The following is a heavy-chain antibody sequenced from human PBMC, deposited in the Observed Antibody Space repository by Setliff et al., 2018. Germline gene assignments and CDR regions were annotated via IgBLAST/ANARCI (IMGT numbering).Heavy chain of an antibody. CDR1: GFTFSSYC. CDR2: ISYGSTYI. D-gene: IGHD2-2*01. CDR3: ARSETCHSTHCSPYDY. V-gene: IGHV3-21*01. Sequence: GGSLRLSCVASGFTFSSYCMDWFRQAPGKGLEWVSSISYGSTYIYQSDSVRGRFTISRDDAKKSLYLQMNSLRAEDTAVYYCARSETCHSTHCSPYDYWGQGTPVTVSS. J-gene: IGHJ4*02.